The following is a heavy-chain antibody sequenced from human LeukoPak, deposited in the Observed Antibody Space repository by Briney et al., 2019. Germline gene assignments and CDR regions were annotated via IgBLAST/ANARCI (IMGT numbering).Heavy chain of an antibody. Sequence: ASVKGSCKASGYTFTRYGISWVRQAPGQGLEWMGWISAYNGNTNYAQKLQGRVTMTTDTSTSTAYMELRGLRSDDTAVYYCARDLQAITIQPGYWGQGTLVTVSS. CDR1: GYTFTRYG. D-gene: IGHD3-3*01. V-gene: IGHV1-18*01. J-gene: IGHJ4*02. CDR2: ISAYNGNT. CDR3: ARDLQAITIQPGY.